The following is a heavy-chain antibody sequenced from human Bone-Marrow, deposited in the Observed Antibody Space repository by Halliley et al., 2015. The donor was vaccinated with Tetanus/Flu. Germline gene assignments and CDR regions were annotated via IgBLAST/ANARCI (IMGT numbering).Heavy chain of an antibody. D-gene: IGHD2-15*01. V-gene: IGHV4-59*01. CDR3: AREAYSFSGRDG. CDR2: IYYSGGT. Sequence: TLSLTCTVSGGSIGNYYWTWIRQPPGKGLEWIGYIYYSGGTNYNRSLKSRVTISVDKSKNQFSVNLRSVTAADTAVYYCAREAYSFSGRDGWGQGTTVIVSS. J-gene: IGHJ6*02. CDR1: GGSIGNYY.